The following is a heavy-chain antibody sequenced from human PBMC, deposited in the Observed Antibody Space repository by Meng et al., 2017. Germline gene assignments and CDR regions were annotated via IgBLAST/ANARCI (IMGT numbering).Heavy chain of an antibody. J-gene: IGHJ4*02. CDR3: ARDSKRRNWITMIVVEEGQNDY. Sequence: GESLKISCAASGFTFSSYAMSWIRQAPGKGLEWVSYISSSGSTIYYADSVKGRFTISRDNAKNSLYLQMNSLRAEDTAVYYCARDSKRRNWITMIVVEEGQNDYWGQGTLVTVSS. V-gene: IGHV3-11*01. CDR2: ISSSGSTI. CDR1: GFTFSSYA. D-gene: IGHD3-22*01.